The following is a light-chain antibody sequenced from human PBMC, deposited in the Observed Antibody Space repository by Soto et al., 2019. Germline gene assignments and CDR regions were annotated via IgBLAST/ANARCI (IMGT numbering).Light chain of an antibody. CDR3: QSYDSSNHVV. Sequence: NFMLTQPHSVSESPGKTVTISWTRSSGSIAGNYVQWYQQCPGSAPTSMIFENNQRPSGVPDRFSGSIDSSSNSASLTISGLKTEDEADYYCQSYDSSNHVVFGGGTQLTGL. V-gene: IGLV6-57*04. CDR1: SGSIAGNY. J-gene: IGLJ7*01. CDR2: ENN.